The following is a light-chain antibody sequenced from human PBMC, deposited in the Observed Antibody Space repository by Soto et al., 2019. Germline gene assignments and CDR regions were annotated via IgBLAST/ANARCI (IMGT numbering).Light chain of an antibody. J-gene: IGLJ3*02. CDR3: QSYDSSLSGWV. CDR1: SSNIGAGYD. Sequence: QSVVTQPPSVSGAPGQRVTISCTGSSSNIGAGYDVHWYQQLPGTAPKLLIYGNINRPSGVPDRFSGSKSGTSVSLAITGLQAEDEAEFYCQSYDSSLSGWVFGGGTQLTVL. CDR2: GNI. V-gene: IGLV1-40*01.